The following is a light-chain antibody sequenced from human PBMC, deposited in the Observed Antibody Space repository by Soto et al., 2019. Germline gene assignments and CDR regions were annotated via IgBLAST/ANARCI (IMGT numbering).Light chain of an antibody. V-gene: IGKV3-20*01. CDR3: KQYGSSGT. J-gene: IGKJ1*01. CDR2: GAS. CDR1: QSVSNNY. Sequence: ETGMTQSPFILSVSPGYTATLSCMASQSVSNNYLAWYQQKPGQAPRILIYGASNRATGIPDRFSGSGYGTDFTLTISRLETEDFAVYYCKQYGSSGTFGQGTKVDIK.